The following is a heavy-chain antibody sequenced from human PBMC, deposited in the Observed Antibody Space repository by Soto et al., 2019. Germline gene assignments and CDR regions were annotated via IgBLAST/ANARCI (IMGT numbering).Heavy chain of an antibody. CDR2: ISGSGGST. CDR3: AKAPKMAARTDY. CDR1: GFTFSSYA. J-gene: IGHJ4*02. Sequence: AESLRRSSTSSGFTFSSYALRWVRQAPGKGLEWVSAISGSGGSTYYADSVKGRFTTSRDNSKNTLYLQMNSLRAEDTAVYYCAKAPKMAARTDYWGQGT. V-gene: IGHV3-23*01.